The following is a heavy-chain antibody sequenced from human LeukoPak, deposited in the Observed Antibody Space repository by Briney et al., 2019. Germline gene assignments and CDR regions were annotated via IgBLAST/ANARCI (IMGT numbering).Heavy chain of an antibody. J-gene: IGHJ4*02. D-gene: IGHD3-9*01. Sequence: GGSLRLSCAASGLSFSSYSMNWVRQAPGKGLEWISCISSSAGTMYYADSVKGRFTVSRDNAKNSLYLQMNSLRVEDTAVYYCARGGTGSENDYWGQGILVTVSS. CDR1: GLSFSSYS. CDR2: ISSSAGTM. CDR3: ARGGTGSENDY. V-gene: IGHV3-48*01.